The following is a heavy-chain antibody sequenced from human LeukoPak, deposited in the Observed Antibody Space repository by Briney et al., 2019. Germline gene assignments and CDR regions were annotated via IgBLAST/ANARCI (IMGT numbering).Heavy chain of an antibody. CDR1: GGTFSSYA. D-gene: IGHD3-9*01. CDR2: ISAYNGNT. V-gene: IGHV1-18*01. Sequence: ASVKVSCKASGGTFSSYAISWVRQAPGQGLERMGWISAYNGNTNYAQKLQGRVTMTTDTSTSTAYMELRSLRSDDTAVYYCARGATGVLRYFDWLFEHDYWGQGTLVTVSS. J-gene: IGHJ4*02. CDR3: ARGATGVLRYFDWLFEHDY.